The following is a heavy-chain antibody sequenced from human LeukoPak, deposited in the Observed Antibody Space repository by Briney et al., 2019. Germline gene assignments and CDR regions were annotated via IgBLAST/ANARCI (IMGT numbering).Heavy chain of an antibody. CDR3: ASDRGYYYGMDV. CDR2: IYYSGST. J-gene: IGHJ6*02. Sequence: SETLSLTCTVSGGSISSGDYYWSWIRQPPGKGLEWIGYIYYSGSTYYNPSLKSRVTISVDTSKNQFSLKLSSVTAADTAVYYRASDRGYYYGMDVWGQGTTVTVSS. V-gene: IGHV4-30-4*01. CDR1: GGSISSGDYY.